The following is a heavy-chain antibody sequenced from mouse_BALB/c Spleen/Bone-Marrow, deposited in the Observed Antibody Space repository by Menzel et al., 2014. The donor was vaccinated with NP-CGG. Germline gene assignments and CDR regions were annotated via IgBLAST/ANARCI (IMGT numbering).Heavy chain of an antibody. J-gene: IGHJ2*01. Sequence: VQLKQSGPELVKPGASMKISCEASGYSFTGYTMNWVKQSHGKNLEWIGLINPYNGGTSYNQKFKGKATLTVDKSSXTTYMWLLSLTPENSAAYYCARDYGPNFDYWGQGTTLTVSS. CDR1: GYSFTGYT. V-gene: IGHV1-18*01. D-gene: IGHD1-2*01. CDR3: ARDYGPNFDY. CDR2: INPYNGGT.